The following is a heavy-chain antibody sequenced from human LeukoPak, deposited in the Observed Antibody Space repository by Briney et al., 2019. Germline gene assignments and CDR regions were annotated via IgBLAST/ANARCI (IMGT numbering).Heavy chain of an antibody. CDR2: IYHSGST. Sequence: SETLSLTCTVSGYSISSGYYWGRIRQPPGKGLEWIGSIYHSGSTYYNPSLKSRVTISIDTSKNQFSLKLSSVTAADTAVYYCARTTEGYCRGRSCYSYYYYMDVWGKGTTVTVSS. CDR3: ARTTEGYCRGRSCYSYYYYMDV. D-gene: IGHD2-15*01. CDR1: GYSISSGYY. J-gene: IGHJ6*03. V-gene: IGHV4-38-2*02.